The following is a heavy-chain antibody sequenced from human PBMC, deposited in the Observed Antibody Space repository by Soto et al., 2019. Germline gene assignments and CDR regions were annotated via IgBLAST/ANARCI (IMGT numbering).Heavy chain of an antibody. CDR3: ARALGPRGAILTGYTFNP. CDR2: IIPIFGTA. J-gene: IGHJ5*02. Sequence: VASVKVSCKASGGTFSSYAISWVRQAPGQGLEWMGGIIPIFGTANYAQKFQGRVTITADKSTSTAYMELSSLRSEDTAVYYCARALGPRGAILTGYTFNPKGQGTQVTVCS. V-gene: IGHV1-69*06. CDR1: GGTFSSYA. D-gene: IGHD3-9*01.